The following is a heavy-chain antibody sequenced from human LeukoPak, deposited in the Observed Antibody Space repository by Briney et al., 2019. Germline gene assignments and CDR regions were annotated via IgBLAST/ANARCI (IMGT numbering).Heavy chain of an antibody. J-gene: IGHJ5*02. CDR2: IFFNGNA. V-gene: IGHV4-39*02. D-gene: IGHD4-11*01. CDR3: AREKYTVAAAST. Sequence: SETLSLTCTVSGGSISYSRYYWGWIRQPPGKGLEWIASIFFNGNAFYNPSLQSRVTIFVDTCRNQFSLNLNSVTAADTGVYYCAREKYTVAAASTWGQGTLVTVSA. CDR1: GGSISYSRYY.